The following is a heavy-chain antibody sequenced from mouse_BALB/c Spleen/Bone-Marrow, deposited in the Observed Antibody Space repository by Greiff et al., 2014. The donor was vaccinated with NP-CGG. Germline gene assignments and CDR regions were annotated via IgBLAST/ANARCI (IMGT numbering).Heavy chain of an antibody. Sequence: EVQLQESGPELVKPGALVKISCKASGYSFTGYFMNWVIQSHGKSLEWIGRINPYNGDSFYNQKFKGKATLTVDKSSSTAHMELRSLASEDSAVYYCARVTTDWYFDVWGAGTTVTVSS. D-gene: IGHD1-1*01. J-gene: IGHJ1*01. CDR1: GYSFTGYF. V-gene: IGHV1-20*02. CDR2: INPYNGDS. CDR3: ARVTTDWYFDV.